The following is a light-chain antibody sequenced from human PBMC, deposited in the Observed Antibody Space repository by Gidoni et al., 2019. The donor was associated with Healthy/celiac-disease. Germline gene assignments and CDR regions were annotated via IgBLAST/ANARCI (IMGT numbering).Light chain of an antibody. CDR1: KDISNY. CDR3: QQYDTLRWT. CDR2: DAS. J-gene: IGKJ1*01. Sequence: DIQMTKSPSSLSAYGGDRVTITCQASKDISNYLNWYQQKPGKAPSHLIYDASNLETAVPSRFRGSGSGTDFTFPISSLQPEDSATYHSQQYDTLRWTFGQGTKVEIK. V-gene: IGKV1-33*01.